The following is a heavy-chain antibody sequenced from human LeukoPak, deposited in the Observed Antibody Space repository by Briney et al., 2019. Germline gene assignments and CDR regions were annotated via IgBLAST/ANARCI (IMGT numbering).Heavy chain of an antibody. D-gene: IGHD4-17*01. V-gene: IGHV3-74*01. CDR2: INSVGSST. Sequence: PGGSLRLSCAASGFTFSSFWMHWVRQAPGKGLVWVSRINSVGSSTSYADSVKGRFTISRDNAKNSLSLQMNSLRAEDTAVYYCARDGGDYPNKNLDYWGQGTLVTVSS. CDR1: GFTFSSFW. J-gene: IGHJ4*02. CDR3: ARDGGDYPNKNLDY.